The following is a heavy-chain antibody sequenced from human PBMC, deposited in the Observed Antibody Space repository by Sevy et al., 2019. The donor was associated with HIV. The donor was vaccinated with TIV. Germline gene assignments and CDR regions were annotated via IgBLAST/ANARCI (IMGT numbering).Heavy chain of an antibody. CDR2: IVAGNSDT. CDR1: GFTFISSA. D-gene: IGHD6-19*01. Sequence: ASVKVSCKASGFTFISSAIQWARQARGQRLEWIGRIVAGNSDTHYAQEFQERVTMTRDMSTSTAFMELSILKFEDTAVYYCAALAGGPTDHWGQGTLVTVSS. V-gene: IGHV1-58*02. CDR3: AALAGGPTDH. J-gene: IGHJ4*02.